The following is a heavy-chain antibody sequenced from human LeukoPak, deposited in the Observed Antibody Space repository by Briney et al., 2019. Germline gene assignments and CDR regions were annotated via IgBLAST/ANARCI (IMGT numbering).Heavy chain of an antibody. Sequence: GGSLRLSCAASGFTFSSYAMSWVRQAPGKGLEWVSAISGSGGSTYYADSVKGRFTISRDNSKNTLYLQMNSLRAEDTAVYYCAKVGVSGSYYYYFDYWGQGTLVTVSS. CDR3: AKVGVSGSYYYYFDY. D-gene: IGHD1-26*01. J-gene: IGHJ4*02. CDR1: GFTFSSYA. V-gene: IGHV3-23*01. CDR2: ISGSGGST.